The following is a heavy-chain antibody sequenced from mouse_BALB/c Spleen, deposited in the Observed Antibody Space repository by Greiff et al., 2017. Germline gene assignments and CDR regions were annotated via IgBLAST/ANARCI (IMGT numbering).Heavy chain of an antibody. CDR2: ISSGGSYT. CDR3: ARHVGLRSFDY. Sequence: EVKLVESGGGLVKPGGSLKLSCAASGFTFSSYAMSWVRQTPEKRLEWVATISSGGSYTYYPDSVKGRFTISRDNAKNTLYLQMSSLRSEDTAMYYCARHVGLRSFDYWGQGTTLTVSS. V-gene: IGHV5-9-3*01. D-gene: IGHD2-4*01. J-gene: IGHJ2*01. CDR1: GFTFSSYA.